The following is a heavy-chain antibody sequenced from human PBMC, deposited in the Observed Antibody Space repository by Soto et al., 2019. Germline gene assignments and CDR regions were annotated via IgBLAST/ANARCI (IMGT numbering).Heavy chain of an antibody. CDR1: GFTFSSYS. J-gene: IGHJ4*02. D-gene: IGHD1-26*01. Sequence: EVQLVESGGGLVQPGGSLRLSCAASGFTFSSYSMNWVRQAPGKELEWVSYISSSSSTIYYADSVKGRFTISRDNAKNSLYLQMNSLRDEDTAVYYCARGQWELLSSYFDYWGQGTLVTVSS. CDR2: ISSSSSTI. V-gene: IGHV3-48*02. CDR3: ARGQWELLSSYFDY.